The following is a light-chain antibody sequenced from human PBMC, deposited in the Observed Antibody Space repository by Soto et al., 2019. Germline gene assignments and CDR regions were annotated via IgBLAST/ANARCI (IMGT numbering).Light chain of an antibody. CDR3: QQYNSYSYT. Sequence: DLQMPQSPSTLSASVGDRVTITCRASQSISSWLAWYQQKPGKAPKLLIYDASSLDSGVPSRFSGCGSGTEFTLTISSLQPDDLATYYGQQYNSYSYTFGQGTKLEIK. CDR1: QSISSW. CDR2: DAS. J-gene: IGKJ2*01. V-gene: IGKV1-5*01.